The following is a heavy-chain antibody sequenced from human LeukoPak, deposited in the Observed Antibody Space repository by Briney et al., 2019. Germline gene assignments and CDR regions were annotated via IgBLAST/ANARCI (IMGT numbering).Heavy chain of an antibody. J-gene: IGHJ6*02. D-gene: IGHD2-2*02. CDR3: ARTRRYCSSTSCYNSYYYYGMDV. Sequence: SETLSLTCAVYGGSFSGYYWSWIRQPPGKGLEWIGEIDHSGSTNYNPSLKSRVTISVDTSKNQFSLKLSSVTAADTAVYYCARTRRYCSSTSCYNSYYYYGMDVWGQGTTVTVSS. CDR1: GGSFSGYY. CDR2: IDHSGST. V-gene: IGHV4-34*01.